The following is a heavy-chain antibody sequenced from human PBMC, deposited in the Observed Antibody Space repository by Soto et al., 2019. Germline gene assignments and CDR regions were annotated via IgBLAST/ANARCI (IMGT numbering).Heavy chain of an antibody. D-gene: IGHD1-1*01. Sequence: GGSLRLSCAASGFTFKIYALHWVRQAPGKGLEWVSVISFDGDKKYYADSVKGRFTISRDNFKNTLYLQMNNLKIEDAALYFCAREDNFGYRYLQSGLDVRGEGTTVTVYS. CDR1: GFTFKIYA. V-gene: IGHV3-30-3*01. CDR3: AREDNFGYRYLQSGLDV. J-gene: IGHJ6*01. CDR2: ISFDGDKK.